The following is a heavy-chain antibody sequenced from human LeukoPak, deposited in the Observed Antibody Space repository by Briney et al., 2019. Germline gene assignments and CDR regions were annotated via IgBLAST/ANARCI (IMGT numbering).Heavy chain of an antibody. CDR2: ISYDGSNK. D-gene: IGHD6-13*01. CDR1: GFTFSSYA. J-gene: IGHJ5*02. CDR3: ARSGTYSSSWTNWFDP. Sequence: PGGSLRLSCAASGFTFSSYAMHWVRQAPGKGLEWVAVISYDGSNKYYADSVKGRFTISRDNSKNTLYLQMNSLRAEDTAVYYCARSGTYSSSWTNWFDPWGQGTLVTVSS. V-gene: IGHV3-30*04.